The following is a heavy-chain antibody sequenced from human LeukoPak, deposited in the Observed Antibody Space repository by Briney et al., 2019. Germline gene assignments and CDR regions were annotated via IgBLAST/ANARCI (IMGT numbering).Heavy chain of an antibody. CDR3: ARIVVVVAATRMLAFDI. CDR1: GGSISSYY. V-gene: IGHV4-59*12. D-gene: IGHD2-15*01. J-gene: IGHJ3*02. Sequence: PSETLSLTCTVSGGSISSYYWSWIRQPPGKGLEWIGYIYYSGSTNYNPSLKSRVTISVDKSKNQFSLKLSSVTAADTAVYYCARIVVVVAATRMLAFDIWGQGTMVTVSS. CDR2: IYYSGST.